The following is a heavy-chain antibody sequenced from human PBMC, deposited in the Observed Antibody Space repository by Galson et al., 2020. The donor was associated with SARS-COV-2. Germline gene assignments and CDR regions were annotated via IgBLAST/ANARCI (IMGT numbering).Heavy chain of an antibody. V-gene: IGHV3-21*01. D-gene: IGHD2-15*01. CDR3: ARVGVMATTPANYFYYGLDV. CDR1: GFPFSSYS. Sequence: GGSLRLSCAASGFPFSSYSINWVRQAPGKGLEWVSSISAGSSYIYYADSVKGRFTISRDNAKNSLYLQMNSLRADDTAVYYCARVGVMATTPANYFYYGLDVWGQGTTVTVSS. CDR2: ISAGSSYI. J-gene: IGHJ6*02.